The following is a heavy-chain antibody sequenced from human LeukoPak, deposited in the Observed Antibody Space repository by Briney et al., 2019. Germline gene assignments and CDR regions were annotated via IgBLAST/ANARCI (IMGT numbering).Heavy chain of an antibody. J-gene: IGHJ4*02. V-gene: IGHV3-23*01. Sequence: SCKVSGGTFSSYAISWVRQAPAKGLEWVSAISGSGGSTYYADSVKGRFTISRDNSKNTLYLQMDSLRAEDTAVYSFAKDGGSSGWPFDYWGEGTLVTVSS. CDR2: ISGSGGST. CDR1: GGTFSSYA. CDR3: AKDGGSSGWPFDY. D-gene: IGHD6-19*01.